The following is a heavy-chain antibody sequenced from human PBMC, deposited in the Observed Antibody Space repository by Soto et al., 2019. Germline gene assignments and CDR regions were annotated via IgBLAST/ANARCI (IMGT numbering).Heavy chain of an antibody. V-gene: IGHV3-21*01. Sequence: PGGSMILSCAASGFTFSSYSMNWVRQAPGKGLEWVSSISSSSSYIYYADSVKGRFTISRDNAKNSLYLQMNSLRAEDTAVYYCARDDCSGGSCYSDRFDYWGQGTLVTVSS. CDR3: ARDDCSGGSCYSDRFDY. J-gene: IGHJ4*02. CDR2: ISSSSSYI. CDR1: GFTFSSYS. D-gene: IGHD2-15*01.